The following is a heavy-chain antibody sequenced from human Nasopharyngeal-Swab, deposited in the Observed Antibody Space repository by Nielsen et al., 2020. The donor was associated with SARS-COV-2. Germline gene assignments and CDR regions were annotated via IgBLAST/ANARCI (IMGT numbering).Heavy chain of an antibody. D-gene: IGHD6-19*01. J-gene: IGHJ3*02. CDR3: ARKSLGYSSGWLVAFDI. CDR2: INPSGGST. V-gene: IGHV1-46*01. CDR1: GYTFTSYY. Sequence: ASVKVSCKASGYTFTSYYMHWVRQAPGQGLEWMGIINPSGGSTSYAQKFQGRVTMTRDTSTSTVYMELSSQRSEDTAVYYCARKSLGYSSGWLVAFDIWGQGTMVTVSS.